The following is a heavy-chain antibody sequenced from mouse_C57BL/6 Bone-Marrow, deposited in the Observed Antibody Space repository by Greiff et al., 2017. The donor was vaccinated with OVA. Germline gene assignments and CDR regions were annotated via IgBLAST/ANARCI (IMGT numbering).Heavy chain of an antibody. CDR3: ARNWDGYYPYWYFDV. CDR2: IWSGGST. J-gene: IGHJ1*03. V-gene: IGHV2-2*01. Sequence: VQRVESGPGLVQPSQSLSITCTVSGFSLTSYGVHWVRQSPGKGLEWLGVIWSGGSTDYNAAFISRLSISKDNSKSQVFFKMNSLQADDTAIYYCARNWDGYYPYWYFDVWGTGTTVTVSS. D-gene: IGHD2-3*01. CDR1: GFSLTSYG.